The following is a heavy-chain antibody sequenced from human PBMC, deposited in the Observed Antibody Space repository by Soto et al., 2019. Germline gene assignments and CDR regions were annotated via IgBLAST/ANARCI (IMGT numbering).Heavy chain of an antibody. D-gene: IGHD3-22*01. Sequence: PGGSLRLSCAASGFTLSGYEMQWVRQAPGKGLEWVAVISYDGNTKYYADSVKGRFTISRDNSKNTVYLEMNNLRAEDTAMYYCAKGGSGNYLTYYYYYGMDVWGQGTTVTVSS. CDR2: ISYDGNTK. CDR3: AKGGSGNYLTYYYYYGMDV. V-gene: IGHV3-30*18. J-gene: IGHJ6*02. CDR1: GFTLSGYE.